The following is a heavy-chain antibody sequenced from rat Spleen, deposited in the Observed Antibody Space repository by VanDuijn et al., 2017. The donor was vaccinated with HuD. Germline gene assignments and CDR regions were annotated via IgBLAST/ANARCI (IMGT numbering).Heavy chain of an antibody. V-gene: IGHV5-25*01. Sequence: EVQLVESGGGLVQPGRSLKLSCAASGFTFSDYNMAWVRQAPTKGLEWVAYITTGGGTSFYRDSVKGRFTISRDNAKSSLYLQMDSLRSEDTATYYCARRHYGYTDYFDFWGQGVMVTVSP. CDR2: ITTGGGTS. CDR1: GFTFSDYN. CDR3: ARRHYGYTDYFDF. J-gene: IGHJ2*01. D-gene: IGHD1-9*01.